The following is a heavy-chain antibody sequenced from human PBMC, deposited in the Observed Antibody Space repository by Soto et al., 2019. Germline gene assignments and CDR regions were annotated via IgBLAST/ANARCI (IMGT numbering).Heavy chain of an antibody. CDR2: MYYSGST. CDR3: ARQPYDTSDYFDY. J-gene: IGHJ4*02. CDR1: GDSLNSRGYY. D-gene: IGHD3-22*01. V-gene: IGHV4-39*01. Sequence: PSETLSLTCTVSGDSLNSRGYYWAWIRQPPGKGLEWIGSMYYSGSTDYNPSLKSRVTISVDTSRIHFSLKLISVTAADTAVYYCARQPYDTSDYFDYWGQGTLVTVSS.